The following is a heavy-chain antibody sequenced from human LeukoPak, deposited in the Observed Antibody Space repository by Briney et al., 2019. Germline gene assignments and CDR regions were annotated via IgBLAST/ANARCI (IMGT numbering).Heavy chain of an antibody. CDR1: GGSFNHYY. CDR2: INHIGST. D-gene: IGHD5-18*01. Sequence: PSETLSLTCAVYGGSFNHYYWSWIRQPPGKGLEWIGEINHIGSTSYNPSLKSRVTISVDTSKNQFSLKLRSVTAADAAVYYCARGLTRGYTYGPPGYWGQGTLVAVSS. CDR3: ARGLTRGYTYGPPGY. J-gene: IGHJ4*02. V-gene: IGHV4-34*01.